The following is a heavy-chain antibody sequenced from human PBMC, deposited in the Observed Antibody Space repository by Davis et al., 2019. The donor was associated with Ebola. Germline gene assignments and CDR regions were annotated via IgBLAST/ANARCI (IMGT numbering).Heavy chain of an antibody. CDR1: GFTFSIYA. D-gene: IGHD6-19*01. J-gene: IGHJ4*02. V-gene: IGHV3-23*01. Sequence: GESLKISCAASGFTFSIYAMTWVRQAPGKGLEWVSTISGGGSGIYYADSVKGRFIISRDSSKNTLYLQMNSLRAEDTAVYYCARQGQWLYYFDYWGQGTLVTVSP. CDR3: ARQGQWLYYFDY. CDR2: ISGGGSGI.